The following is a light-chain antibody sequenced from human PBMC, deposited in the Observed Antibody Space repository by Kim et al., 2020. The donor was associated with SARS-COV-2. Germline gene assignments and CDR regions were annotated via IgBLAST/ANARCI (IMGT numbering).Light chain of an antibody. CDR3: QQYGNLPLT. Sequence: SLSPGESGTLSCRASQSVATDLAWYQVKTGQTPRLLISSASTRATGIPDRFSGRGSGTDFTLTINRLEPEDFAVYYCQQYGNLPLTFGGGTKLEIK. CDR2: SAS. V-gene: IGKV3-20*01. CDR1: QSVATD. J-gene: IGKJ4*01.